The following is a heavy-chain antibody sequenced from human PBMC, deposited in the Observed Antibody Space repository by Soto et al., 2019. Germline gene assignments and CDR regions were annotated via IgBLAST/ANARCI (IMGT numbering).Heavy chain of an antibody. CDR1: GFTFSSYW. V-gene: IGHV3-7*03. CDR3: ARVQWLDDL. CDR2: INQDGSEK. Sequence: VGSLRLSCAASGFTFSSYWMSWVRQTPGKGLEWVANINQDGSEKYYVDSVKGRFTISRDNAKNSLFLQMHSPRADDTAVYYCARVQWLDDLWCQGT. J-gene: IGHJ5*02. D-gene: IGHD6-19*01.